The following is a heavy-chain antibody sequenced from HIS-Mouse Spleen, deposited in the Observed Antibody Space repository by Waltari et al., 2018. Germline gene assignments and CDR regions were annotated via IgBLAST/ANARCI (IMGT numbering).Heavy chain of an antibody. CDR3: ARDFHDFWSGYYGGDKKHDAFDI. J-gene: IGHJ3*02. V-gene: IGHV4-4*07. CDR1: GGSISSYY. Sequence: QVQLQESGPGLVKPSETLSLTCTVSGGSISSYYWSWIRQPAGKGLEWIGRIYTGGSTNSNPSLKGGVTMSVATSKNQFSLKLSSVTAADTAVYYCARDFHDFWSGYYGGDKKHDAFDIWGQGTMVTVSS. CDR2: IYTGGST. D-gene: IGHD3-3*01.